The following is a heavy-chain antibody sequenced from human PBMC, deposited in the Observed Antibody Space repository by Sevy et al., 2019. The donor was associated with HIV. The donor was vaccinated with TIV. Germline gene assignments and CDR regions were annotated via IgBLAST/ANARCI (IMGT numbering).Heavy chain of an antibody. D-gene: IGHD3-22*01. CDR2: FDPEDGET. V-gene: IGHV1-24*01. J-gene: IGHJ4*02. CDR1: GYIFTELS. Sequence: ASVKVSWKVSGYIFTELSMHWVRQAPGKGLEWMGGFDPEDGETIYAQKFQGRVTMTEDTSTDTAYMDLSSLRSEDTAVYYCATDSVLLKGRYYDSSGYYLHYWGQGTLVTVSS. CDR3: ATDSVLLKGRYYDSSGYYLHY.